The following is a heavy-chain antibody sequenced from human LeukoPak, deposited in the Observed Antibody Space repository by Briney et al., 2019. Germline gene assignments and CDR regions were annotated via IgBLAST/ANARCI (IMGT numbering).Heavy chain of an antibody. CDR2: ISSGSTIM. D-gene: IGHD4/OR15-4a*01. CDR1: GFTFSNYG. CDR3: ARRAGAYSHPYDY. J-gene: IGHJ4*02. V-gene: IGHV3-48*01. Sequence: PGGSLRLSCAASGFTFSNYGFHWVRQAPGKGLEWVSYISSGSTIMYYTDSVKGRLTASRDNAKNSLYLQMNSLRAEDTAVYYCARRAGAYSHPYDYWGQGTLVTVSS.